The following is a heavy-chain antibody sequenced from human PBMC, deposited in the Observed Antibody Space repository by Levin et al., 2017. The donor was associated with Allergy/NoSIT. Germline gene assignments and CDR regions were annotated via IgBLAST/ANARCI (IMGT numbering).Heavy chain of an antibody. CDR1: GFSVSDYM. J-gene: IGHJ4*02. D-gene: IGHD1-26*01. CDR3: AREDVPYSGNYHFEY. V-gene: IGHV3-30-3*01. CDR2: TSEGGPEE. Sequence: GGSLRLSCTASGFSVSDYMMHWVRQAPGKGLEWVGVTSEGGPEEHYADSVKGRFTISRDNSKNTLYLQMNSLRPEDTAVYFCAREDVPYSGNYHFEYWGQGTVVTVSS.